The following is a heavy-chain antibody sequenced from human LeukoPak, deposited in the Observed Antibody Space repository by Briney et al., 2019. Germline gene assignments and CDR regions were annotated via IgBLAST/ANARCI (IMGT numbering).Heavy chain of an antibody. D-gene: IGHD2-15*01. CDR3: AKDVMRCSGGCI. CDR2: ISSNGGST. Sequence: GGSLRLSCSASGFTFSSYAMHWVRQAPGKGLEYVSAISSNGGSTYYADSVKGRFTISRDNSRNTLSLQMNSLRAEDTAIYYCAKDVMRCSGGCIWGQGTLVTVSS. CDR1: GFTFSSYA. V-gene: IGHV3-64*04. J-gene: IGHJ4*02.